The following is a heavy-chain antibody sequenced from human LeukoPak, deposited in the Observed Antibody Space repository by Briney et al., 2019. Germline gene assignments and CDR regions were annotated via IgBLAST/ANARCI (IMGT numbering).Heavy chain of an antibody. D-gene: IGHD1-26*01. CDR2: IYYSGST. Sequence: SETLSLTCTVSGGSISSSSYYWGWIRQPPGKGLEWIGSIYYSGSTYYNPSLKSRVTISVDTSKNQFSLKLSSVTAADTAVYYCARGSGSYLIDYWGQGTLVTVSS. J-gene: IGHJ4*02. CDR1: GGSISSSSYY. CDR3: ARGSGSYLIDY. V-gene: IGHV4-39*07.